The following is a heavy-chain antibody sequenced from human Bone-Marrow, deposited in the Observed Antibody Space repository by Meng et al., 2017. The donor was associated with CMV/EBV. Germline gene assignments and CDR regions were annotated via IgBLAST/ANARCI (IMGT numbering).Heavy chain of an antibody. CDR1: GGSVSSGSYY. V-gene: IGHV4-61*01. Sequence: SETLSLTCTVSGGSVSSGSYYWSWIRQPPGKGLEWIGYIYYSGSTNYNPSLESRVTISLDTSKNQFSLRLNSVTATDTAVYYCARHLRGYSWPKSDWGQGTLVTVSS. D-gene: IGHD1-26*01. J-gene: IGHJ4*02. CDR3: ARHLRGYSWPKSD. CDR2: IYYSGST.